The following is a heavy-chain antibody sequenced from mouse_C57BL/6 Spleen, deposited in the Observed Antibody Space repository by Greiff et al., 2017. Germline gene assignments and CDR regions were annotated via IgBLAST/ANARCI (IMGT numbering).Heavy chain of an antibody. J-gene: IGHJ2*01. D-gene: IGHD2-5*01. CDR3: AREGNSNPFDY. Sequence: EVQRVESGGGLVKPGGSLKLSCAASGFTFSSYAMSWVRQTPEKRLEWVATISDGGSYTYYPDNVKGRFTISRDNAKNNLYLQMSHLKSEDTAMYYCAREGNSNPFDYWGQGTTLTVSS. CDR1: GFTFSSYA. V-gene: IGHV5-4*01. CDR2: ISDGGSYT.